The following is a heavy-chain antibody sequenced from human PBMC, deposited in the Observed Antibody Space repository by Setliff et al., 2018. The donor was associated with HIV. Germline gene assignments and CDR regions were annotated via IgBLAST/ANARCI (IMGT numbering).Heavy chain of an antibody. D-gene: IGHD2-8*02. Sequence: EASVKVSCKASGGTFSSQDINWVRQATGQGLEWMGWMNPNSGNTGYAPKFQGRVTMTRDTSINTAYMELSSLTSDDTAVYYCASTWSRVPYYLMDVWGQGTTVTVSS. CDR2: MNPNSGNT. CDR1: GGTFSSQD. V-gene: IGHV1-8*01. J-gene: IGHJ6*02. CDR3: ASTWSRVPYYLMDV.